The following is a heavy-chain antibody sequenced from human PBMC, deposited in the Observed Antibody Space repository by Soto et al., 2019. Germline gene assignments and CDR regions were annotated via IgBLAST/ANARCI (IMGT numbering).Heavy chain of an antibody. D-gene: IGHD2-8*02. V-gene: IGHV3-7*05. J-gene: IGHJ6*02. Sequence: GGSLRLSCVASGFVFRSNWMSWVRKAPGKGLEWVARIKPDGSERYYVDSVKGRFTISRDNAKNSLYLQMNSLRGEDTAVYYCARDLGLTGGSYGMDVWGQGTTVTVSS. CDR3: ARDLGLTGGSYGMDV. CDR1: GFVFRSNW. CDR2: IKPDGSER.